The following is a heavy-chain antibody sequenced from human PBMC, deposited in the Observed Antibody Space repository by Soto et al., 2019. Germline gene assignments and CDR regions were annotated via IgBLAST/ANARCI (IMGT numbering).Heavy chain of an antibody. CDR2: ISGSDNST. CDR1: GFTFSNYA. Sequence: GGSLRLSCAASGFTFSNYAMSWVRQAPGKGPEWVSAISGSDNSTYYADSVKGRFTISRDNSKNTLYLQLNSLTAENTAVYYCAPMGVWGQGTTVTVSS. V-gene: IGHV3-23*01. CDR3: APMGV. J-gene: IGHJ6*02.